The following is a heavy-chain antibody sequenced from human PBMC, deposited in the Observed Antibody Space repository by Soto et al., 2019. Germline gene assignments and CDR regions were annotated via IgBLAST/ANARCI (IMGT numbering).Heavy chain of an antibody. CDR1: GFTFSSYG. J-gene: IGHJ6*02. V-gene: IGHV3-30*18. CDR3: AKVRAVAVAGTNYYYGMDV. CDR2: ISYDGSNK. D-gene: IGHD6-19*01. Sequence: QVQLVESGGGVVQPGRSLRLSCAASGFTFSSYGMHWVRQAPGKGLEWVAVISYDGSNKYYADSVKGRFTISRDNSKNTLYLQMNGRSAEDTAVYYCAKVRAVAVAGTNYYYGMDVWGQGTTVAVSS.